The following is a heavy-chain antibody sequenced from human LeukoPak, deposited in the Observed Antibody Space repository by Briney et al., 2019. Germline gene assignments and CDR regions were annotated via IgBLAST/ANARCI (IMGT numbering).Heavy chain of an antibody. CDR2: INAGNGNT. CDR3: ARDLHYYDSSGYYTGFDY. V-gene: IGHV1-3*01. D-gene: IGHD3-22*01. Sequence: ASVKVSCKASGYTFTSYAMHWVHQAPGQRLEWMGWINAGNGNTKYSQKFQGRVTITRDTSASTAYMELSSLRSEDTAVYYCARDLHYYDSSGYYTGFDYWGQGTLVTVSS. CDR1: GYTFTSYA. J-gene: IGHJ4*02.